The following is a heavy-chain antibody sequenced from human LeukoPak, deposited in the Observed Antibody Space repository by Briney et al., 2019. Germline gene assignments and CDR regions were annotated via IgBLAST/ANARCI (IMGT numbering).Heavy chain of an antibody. CDR2: INPNSGGT. CDR1: GYTFTGYY. V-gene: IGHV1-2*02. Sequence: ASVKVSCKASGYTFTGYYMHWVRQAPGQGLEWMGWINPNSGGTNYAQKFQGRVTMTRDTSISTAYMELSRLRSDDTAVYYCARDSVEWEWLLPRYNWFDPWGQGTLVTVSS. D-gene: IGHD3-3*01. CDR3: ARDSVEWEWLLPRYNWFDP. J-gene: IGHJ5*02.